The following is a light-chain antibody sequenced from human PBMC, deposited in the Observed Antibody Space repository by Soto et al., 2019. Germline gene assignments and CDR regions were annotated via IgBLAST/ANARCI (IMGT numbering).Light chain of an antibody. CDR3: QVWDSSRGV. Sequence: SYELTQPPSVSVAPGQTARITCGGNNIGSKSVHWYQQKPGQAPVLVVYDDNDRPSGIPERFSGSNSGNTATLTISRVEAGDEADYYCQVWDSSRGVFGGGTKVTVL. CDR2: DDN. J-gene: IGLJ2*01. CDR1: NIGSKS. V-gene: IGLV3-21*02.